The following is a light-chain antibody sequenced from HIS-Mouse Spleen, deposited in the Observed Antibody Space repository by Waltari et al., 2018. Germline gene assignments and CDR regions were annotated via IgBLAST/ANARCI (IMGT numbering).Light chain of an antibody. CDR1: SSDVGGYNY. CDR2: DVS. Sequence: QSALTQPRSVSGSPGQPVTISCTGTSSDVGGYNYVSWYQQHPGKDPKLMIYDVSKRPSGVPDRFSGSKSGNTASLTISGLQAEDEADYYCCSYAGSYPVVFGGGTKLTVL. J-gene: IGLJ2*01. CDR3: CSYAGSYPVV. V-gene: IGLV2-11*01.